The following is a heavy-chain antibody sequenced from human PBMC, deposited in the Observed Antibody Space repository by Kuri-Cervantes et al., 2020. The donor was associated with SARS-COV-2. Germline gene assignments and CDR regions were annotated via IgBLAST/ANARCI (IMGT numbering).Heavy chain of an antibody. CDR3: ARDTFDSSGLSYYGMDV. CDR1: GFTFSSYA. V-gene: IGHV3-23*01. CDR2: ISGSGGST. J-gene: IGHJ6*02. D-gene: IGHD3-22*01. Sequence: GGSLRLSCAASGFTFSSYAMSWVRQAPGKGLKWVSAISGSGGSTYYADSVKGRFTISRDNSKNTLYLQMNSLRAEDTAVYYCARDTFDSSGLSYYGMDVWGQGTTVTVSS.